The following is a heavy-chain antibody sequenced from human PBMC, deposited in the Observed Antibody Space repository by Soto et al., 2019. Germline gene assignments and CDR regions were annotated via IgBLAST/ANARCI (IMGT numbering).Heavy chain of an antibody. CDR2: ISAHNGNT. Sequence: QVHLVQSGAEVKKPGASVKVSCKGSGYAFTTYGITWVRQAPGQGLEWMGWISAHNGNTNYAQKLQGRVTVTRDTATSTAYMELRSLXXXXXXXXXXXXXXXXDYWGQGALVTVSS. CDR3: XXXXXXDY. CDR1: GYAFTTYG. J-gene: IGHJ4*02. V-gene: IGHV1-18*01.